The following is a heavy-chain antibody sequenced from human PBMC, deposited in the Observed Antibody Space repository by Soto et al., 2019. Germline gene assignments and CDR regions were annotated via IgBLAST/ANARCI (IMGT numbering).Heavy chain of an antibody. CDR1: GGSFSGYY. CDR3: ARGPIVVVPAARPYYFDY. V-gene: IGHV4-34*01. J-gene: IGHJ4*02. CDR2: INHSGST. D-gene: IGHD2-2*02. Sequence: PSETLSLTCAVYGGSFSGYYWSWIRQPPGKGLEWIGEINHSGSTNYNPSPKSRVTISVDTSKNQFSLKLSSVTAADTAVYYCARGPIVVVPAARPYYFDYWGQGTLVTVSS.